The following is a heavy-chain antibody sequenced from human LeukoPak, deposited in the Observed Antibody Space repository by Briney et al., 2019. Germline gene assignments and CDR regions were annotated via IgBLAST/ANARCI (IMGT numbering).Heavy chain of an antibody. D-gene: IGHD3-3*01. Sequence: ASVKVSCKASGYTFTGYYMHWVRQAPGQGLEWMGWINPNSGGTNYAQKFQGRVTMTRDTSISTAYMELSRLRSDDTAVYYCARVYYDFWSGYLYDAFDIWGQGTMVTVSS. J-gene: IGHJ3*02. CDR2: INPNSGGT. CDR3: ARVYYDFWSGYLYDAFDI. V-gene: IGHV1-2*02. CDR1: GYTFTGYY.